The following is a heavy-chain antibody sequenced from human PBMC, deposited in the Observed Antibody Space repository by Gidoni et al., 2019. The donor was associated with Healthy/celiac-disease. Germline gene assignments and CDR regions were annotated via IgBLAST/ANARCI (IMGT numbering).Heavy chain of an antibody. J-gene: IGHJ3*02. D-gene: IGHD2-15*01. CDR3: AGYCSGGSCYHDAFDI. CDR1: GFTFSSYA. Sequence: QVQLVESGGGVVQPGRSLRLSCAASGFTFSSYAMHWVRQAPGKGLEWVAVISYDGSNKYYADSVKGRFTISRDNSKNTLYLQMNSLRAEDTAVYYCAGYCSGGSCYHDAFDIWGQGTMVTVSS. V-gene: IGHV3-30*04. CDR2: ISYDGSNK.